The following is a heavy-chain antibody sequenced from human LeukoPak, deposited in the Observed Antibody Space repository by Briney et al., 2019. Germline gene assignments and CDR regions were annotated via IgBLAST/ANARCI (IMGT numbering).Heavy chain of an antibody. J-gene: IGHJ4*02. D-gene: IGHD5-18*01. CDR3: ARGPGGYSYGYYFDY. CDR1: GGSISSYY. Sequence: SETLSLTCAVSGGSISSYYRSWIRQPPGKGLEWIGFFYYSGSTNYNPSLKSRVTISVDTSKNHFSLKLSSVTAADTAVYYCARGPGGYSYGYYFDYWGQGTLVTVSS. V-gene: IGHV4-59*01. CDR2: FYYSGST.